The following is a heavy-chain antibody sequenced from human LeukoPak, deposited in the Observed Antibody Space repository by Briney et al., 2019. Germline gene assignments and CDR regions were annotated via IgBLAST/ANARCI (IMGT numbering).Heavy chain of an antibody. Sequence: ASVKVSCKASGYTFTSYYMHWVRQAPGQGLEWMGIINPSGGSTSYAQKFQGRVTMTRDMSTSTVYMELSSLRSEDTAVYYCARDLYYGSGSYYNVGRAFDIWGQGTMVTVSS. CDR3: ARDLYYGSGSYYNVGRAFDI. D-gene: IGHD3-10*01. V-gene: IGHV1-46*01. CDR2: INPSGGST. J-gene: IGHJ3*02. CDR1: GYTFTSYY.